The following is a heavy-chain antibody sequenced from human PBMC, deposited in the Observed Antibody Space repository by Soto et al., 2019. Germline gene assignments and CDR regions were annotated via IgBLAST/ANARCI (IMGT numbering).Heavy chain of an antibody. D-gene: IGHD4-4*01. CDR1: GFTVSSNY. CDR2: IYSGGST. Sequence: GGSLRLSCAASGFTVSSNYMSWVRQAPGKGLEWVSVIYSGGSTYYADSVKGRFTISRDNSKNTLYLQMNSLRAEDTAVYYCASDYSNYVPYYYGMDVWGQGTTVTVSS. V-gene: IGHV3-53*01. CDR3: ASDYSNYVPYYYGMDV. J-gene: IGHJ6*02.